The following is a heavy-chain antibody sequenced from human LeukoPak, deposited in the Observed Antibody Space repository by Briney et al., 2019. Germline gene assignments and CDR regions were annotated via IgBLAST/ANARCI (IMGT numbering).Heavy chain of an antibody. CDR3: ARGVGVYSNYPTYYYYYYMDV. J-gene: IGHJ6*03. D-gene: IGHD4-11*01. CDR1: GGSFSGYY. CDR2: INHSGST. V-gene: IGHV4-34*01. Sequence: PSETLSLTCAVYGGSFSGYYWSWIRQPPGKGLEWIGEINHSGSTNYIPSLKSRVTISADTSKNLFSLKLSSVTAADTAVYYCARGVGVYSNYPTYYYYYYMDVWGKGTTVTVSS.